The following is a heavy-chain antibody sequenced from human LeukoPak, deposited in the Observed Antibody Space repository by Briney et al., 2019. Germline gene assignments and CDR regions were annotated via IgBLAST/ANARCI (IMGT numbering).Heavy chain of an antibody. D-gene: IGHD2-2*02. CDR1: GFTFSGSA. CDR2: FIGGGGTK. Sequence: GGSLRFSCAASGFTFSGSAMTWFGQAPGKGLEGVSAFIGGGGTKYYADCVRGGFPISGDNSKNTLYLQMNSLRAGDTAVYYCAKEYRYFDYWGQGTLVTVSS. J-gene: IGHJ4*02. V-gene: IGHV3-23*01. CDR3: AKEYRYFDY.